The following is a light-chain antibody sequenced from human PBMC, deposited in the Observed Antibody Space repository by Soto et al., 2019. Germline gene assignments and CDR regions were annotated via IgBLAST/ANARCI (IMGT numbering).Light chain of an antibody. J-gene: IGKJ2*03. Sequence: DIVVTQTPLSLSVTPGQPASISCKSSQSLLHSDGKTYLYWFLQRPGQAPQLLIYEISNRFSGVPDRFSGSGSGADCTRQVSRVEAEDVGVYYCMHSKQPPSSLGQGTKLEI. CDR2: EIS. CDR3: MHSKQPPSS. CDR1: QSLLHSDGKTY. V-gene: IGKV2D-29*01.